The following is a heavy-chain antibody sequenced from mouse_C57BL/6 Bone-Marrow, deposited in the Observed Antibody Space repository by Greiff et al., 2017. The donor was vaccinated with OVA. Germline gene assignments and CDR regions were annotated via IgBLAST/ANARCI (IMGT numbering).Heavy chain of an antibody. D-gene: IGHD2-4*01. CDR1: GYTFTSYW. J-gene: IGHJ3*01. CDR2: IDPSDSYT. V-gene: IGHV1-50*01. CDR3: AREDYYDYAWFAY. Sequence: VKLQQPGAELVKPGASVKLSCKASGYTFTSYWMQWVKQRPGQGLEWIGEIDPSDSYTNYNQKFKGKATLTVDTSSSTAYMQLSSLTSEDSAVYYCAREDYYDYAWFAYWGQGTLVTVSA.